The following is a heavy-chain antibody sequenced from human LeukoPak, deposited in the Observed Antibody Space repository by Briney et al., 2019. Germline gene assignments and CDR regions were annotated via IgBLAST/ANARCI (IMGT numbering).Heavy chain of an antibody. V-gene: IGHV3-21*01. CDR2: ISSSSSYI. CDR3: AREPSAASFDY. CDR1: GFTFSSYC. J-gene: IGHJ4*02. Sequence: GGSLRLSCAAPGFTFSSYCMNWVRQAPGKGLEWVSSISSSSSYIYYADSVKGRFTISRDNAKNSLYLQMNSLRAEDTAVYYCAREPSAASFDYWGQGTLVTVSS. D-gene: IGHD6-13*01.